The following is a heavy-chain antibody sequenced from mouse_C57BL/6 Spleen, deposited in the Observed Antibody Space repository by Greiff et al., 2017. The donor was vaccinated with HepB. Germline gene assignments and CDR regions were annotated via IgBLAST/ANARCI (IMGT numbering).Heavy chain of an antibody. Sequence: VKLQQPGAELVKPGASVKLSCKASGYTFTSYWMQWVKQRPGQGLEWIGEIDPSDSYTNYNQKFKGKATLTVDTSSSTAYMQLSSLTSEDSAVYYCARTGGFDYWGQGTTLTVSS. J-gene: IGHJ2*01. V-gene: IGHV1-50*01. CDR3: ARTGGFDY. D-gene: IGHD4-1*01. CDR1: GYTFTSYW. CDR2: IDPSDSYT.